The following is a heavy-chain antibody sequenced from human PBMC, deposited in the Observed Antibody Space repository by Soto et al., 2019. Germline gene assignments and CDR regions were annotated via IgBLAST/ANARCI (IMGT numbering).Heavy chain of an antibody. V-gene: IGHV3-30*18. Sequence: SGFGSRVCFRAYCVPWVRQAPGKGLEWVALISFEGGNINYAHSVKCRFTISRDDSKNTLHLQMNRLRNEDTAVYYCEKDRLNSFNLYYFHYWGRGTQVPVS. CDR1: RVCFRAYC. CDR2: ISFEGGNI. CDR3: EKDRLNSFNLYYFHY. J-gene: IGHJ4*02. D-gene: IGHD2-15*01.